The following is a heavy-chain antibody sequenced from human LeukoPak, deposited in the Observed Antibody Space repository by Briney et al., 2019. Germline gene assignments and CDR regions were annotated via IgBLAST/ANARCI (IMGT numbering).Heavy chain of an antibody. CDR1: GFTFSSYG. D-gene: IGHD3-22*01. CDR2: TYSGGST. Sequence: GGSLRLSCETSGFTFSSYGMSWVRQAPGKGLEWVSVTYSGGSTSYADSVKGRFTISRDNAKNSLFLQMNSLRAEDTAIYYCARAVVVIGPYYFDYWGQGTLVTVSS. J-gene: IGHJ4*02. CDR3: ARAVVVIGPYYFDY. V-gene: IGHV3-66*01.